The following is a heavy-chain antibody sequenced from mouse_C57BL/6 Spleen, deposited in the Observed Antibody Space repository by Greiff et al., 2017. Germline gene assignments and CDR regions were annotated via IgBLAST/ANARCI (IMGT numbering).Heavy chain of an antibody. CDR2: INPNYGTT. Sequence: VQLQQSGPELVKPGASVKISCKASGYSFTDYNMNWVKQSNGKSLEWIGVINPNYGTTSYNQKFKGKATLTVDQSSSTAYMQLNSLTSEDSEVYYCTRRDTTVVATGYIDVWGTGTTVTVSS. CDR1: GYSFTDYN. CDR3: TRRDTTVVATGYIDV. V-gene: IGHV1-39*01. J-gene: IGHJ1*03. D-gene: IGHD1-1*01.